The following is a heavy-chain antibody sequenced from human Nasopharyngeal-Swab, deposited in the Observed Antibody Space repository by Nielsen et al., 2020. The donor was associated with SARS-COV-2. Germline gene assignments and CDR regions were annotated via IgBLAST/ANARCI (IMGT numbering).Heavy chain of an antibody. CDR2: ISYDGSNK. CDR3: AKPQYDSSGYYYEGYFDY. D-gene: IGHD3-22*01. V-gene: IGHV3-30*18. J-gene: IGHJ4*02. Sequence: GESLKISCAASGFTFSSYAMSWVRQAPGKGLAWVAVISYDGSNKYYADSVKGRFTISRDNSKNTLYLQMNSLRAEDTAVYYCAKPQYDSSGYYYEGYFDYWGQGTLVTVSS. CDR1: GFTFSSYA.